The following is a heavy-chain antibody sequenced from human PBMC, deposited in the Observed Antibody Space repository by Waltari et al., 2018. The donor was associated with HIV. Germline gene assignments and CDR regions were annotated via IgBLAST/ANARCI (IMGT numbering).Heavy chain of an antibody. CDR2: ISGSGGST. D-gene: IGHD6-13*01. CDR1: GFTSSSYA. J-gene: IGHJ4*02. CDR3: AKDSSPKGVGGY. Sequence: EVQLLESGGGLVPLGGSLRLACAASGFTSSSYAITWVRQAPGKGLEWVSAISGSGGSTYYADSVKGRFTISRDNSKNTLYLQMNSLRAEDTAVYYCAKDSSPKGVGGYWGQGTLVTVSS. V-gene: IGHV3-23*01.